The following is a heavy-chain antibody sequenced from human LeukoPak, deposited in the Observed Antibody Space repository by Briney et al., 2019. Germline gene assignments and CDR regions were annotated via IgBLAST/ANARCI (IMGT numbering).Heavy chain of an antibody. CDR1: GGSISSSNW. D-gene: IGHD2/OR15-2a*01. J-gene: IGHJ4*02. Sequence: SETLSLICAVSGGSISSSNWWSLVRQPPGKGLEWIGEINHSGSTNYNPSLKSRVIISVDKSKNQFSLKLSSVTAADTAVYYCALSGLWNYLGQGTLVTVSS. CDR3: ALSGLWNY. V-gene: IGHV4-4*02. CDR2: INHSGST.